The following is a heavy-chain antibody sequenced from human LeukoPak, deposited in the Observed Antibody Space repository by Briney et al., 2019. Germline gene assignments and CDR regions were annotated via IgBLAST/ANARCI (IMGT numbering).Heavy chain of an antibody. D-gene: IGHD6-13*01. Sequence: SETLSLTCTVSGGSISSYYWSWIRQPPGKGLEWIGYIYYSGSTNYNPSLKSRVTISVDTSKNQFSLKLSSVTAADTAVYYCAKPPKEHAAGTHYGMDVWGQGTTVTVSS. J-gene: IGHJ6*02. V-gene: IGHV4-59*01. CDR2: IYYSGST. CDR3: AKPPKEHAAGTHYGMDV. CDR1: GGSISSYY.